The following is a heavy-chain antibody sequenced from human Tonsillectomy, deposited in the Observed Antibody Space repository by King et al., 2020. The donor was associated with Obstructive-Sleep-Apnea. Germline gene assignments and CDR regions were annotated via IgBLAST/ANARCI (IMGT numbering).Heavy chain of an antibody. V-gene: IGHV3-23*04. Sequence: VQLVESGGGLVQPGGSLRLSCAASGFTFSSYALSWVRQAPGKGLEWVSVISDSGGSTNYADSVQGRFTISGDNSKNTLYLQMNSLRYEDTAVYYCARESNVLRFLEWYYYFDYWGQGTLVTVSS. CDR3: ARESNVLRFLEWYYYFDY. J-gene: IGHJ4*02. CDR1: GFTFSSYA. D-gene: IGHD3-3*01. CDR2: ISDSGGST.